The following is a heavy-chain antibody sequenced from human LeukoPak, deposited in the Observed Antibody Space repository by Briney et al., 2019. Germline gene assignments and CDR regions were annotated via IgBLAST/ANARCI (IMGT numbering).Heavy chain of an antibody. J-gene: IGHJ5*02. CDR2: INPNSGGT. CDR1: GYTFTGYY. Sequence: ASVKVSCKASGYTFTGYYMHWVRQDPGQGLERMGWINPNSGGTNYAQKFQGRVTMTSDTSISTAYMEPSRLRSDDTAVYYCAPLIVGATGNWFDPWGQGTPVTVSS. D-gene: IGHD1-26*01. V-gene: IGHV1-2*02. CDR3: APLIVGATGNWFDP.